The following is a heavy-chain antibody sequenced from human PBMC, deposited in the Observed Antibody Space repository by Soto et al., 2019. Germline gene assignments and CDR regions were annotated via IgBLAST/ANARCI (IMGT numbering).Heavy chain of an antibody. J-gene: IGHJ6*02. Sequence: SETLSLTCTVSGGSISSYYWSWIRQPPGKGLEWIGYIYYSGSTNYNPSLKSRVTISVDTSKNQFSLKLGSVTAADTAVYYCARDRRLHYYYYGMDVWGQGTTVTVSS. CDR3: ARDRRLHYYYYGMDV. V-gene: IGHV4-59*01. CDR1: GGSISSYY. CDR2: IYYSGST.